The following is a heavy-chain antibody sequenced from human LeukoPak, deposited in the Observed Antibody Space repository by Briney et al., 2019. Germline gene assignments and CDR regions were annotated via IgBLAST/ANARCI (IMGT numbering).Heavy chain of an antibody. CDR2: IYHSGST. CDR3: ARHYFRAAAGTYYFDY. V-gene: IGHV4-38-2*01. CDR1: GYSISSGYY. J-gene: IGHJ4*02. Sequence: RSSETLSPTCAVSGYSISSGYYWGWIRQPPGKGLEWIGSIYHSGSTYYKSSLKSRVTISVDTSKNQFSLKLSSVTAADTAVYYCARHYFRAAAGTYYFDYWGQGTLVTVSS. D-gene: IGHD6-13*01.